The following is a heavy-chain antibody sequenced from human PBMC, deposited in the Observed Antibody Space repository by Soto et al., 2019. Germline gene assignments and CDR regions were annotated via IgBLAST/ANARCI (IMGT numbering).Heavy chain of an antibody. CDR1: GDTFTGYY. J-gene: IGHJ4*02. CDR3: AMSITMVRGVIKGYFDD. D-gene: IGHD3-10*01. V-gene: IGHV1-2*04. CDR2: INPNSGGT. Sequence: ASVKVSCKASGDTFTGYYMHWVRQAPGQGLEWMGWINPNSGGTNYAQKFQGWVTMTRDTSISTAYMELSRLRSDDTAVYFCAMSITMVRGVIKGYFDDWGEGTLV.